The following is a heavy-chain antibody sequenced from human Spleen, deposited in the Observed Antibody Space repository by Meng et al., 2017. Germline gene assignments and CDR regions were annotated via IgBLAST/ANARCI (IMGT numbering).Heavy chain of an antibody. D-gene: IGHD4-11*01. V-gene: IGHV4-34*01. CDR3: ARGPTTMAHDFDY. J-gene: IGHJ4*02. CDR2: INHSEST. CDR1: GGSSRDTD. Sequence: QVHRHEAGACMYTPSETLSLHGLVAGGSSRDTDGSGIRQPPGKGLEWIGEINHSESTNYNPSLESRATISVDTSQNNPSLKLSSVTAADSAVYYCARGPTTMAHDFDYWGQGTLVTVSS.